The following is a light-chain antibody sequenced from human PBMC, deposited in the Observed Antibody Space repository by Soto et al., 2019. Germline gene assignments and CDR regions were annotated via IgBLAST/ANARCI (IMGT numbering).Light chain of an antibody. J-gene: IGLJ2*01. V-gene: IGLV2-14*01. Sequence: QSALTQPASVSGSPGQSITISCTGTSSDVGGYNYVSWYQQHPGKAPKLMIYDVSDRPSGVSSRFSGSKSGNTASLTSSGLQVEDEADYYCSSYTSRSTLVFGGGTKLTVL. CDR2: DVS. CDR3: SSYTSRSTLV. CDR1: SSDVGGYNY.